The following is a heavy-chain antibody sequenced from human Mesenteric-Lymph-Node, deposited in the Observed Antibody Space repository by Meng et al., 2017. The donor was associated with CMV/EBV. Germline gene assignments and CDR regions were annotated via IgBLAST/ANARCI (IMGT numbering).Heavy chain of an antibody. CDR2: INAGNGDT. CDR1: GYTFTTYA. J-gene: IGHJ4*02. D-gene: IGHD6-13*01. CDR3: ARAWQQLIPCLGY. Sequence: CKASGYTFTTYAIPWVRQAPGQRLEWMGWINAGNGDTKYSQKFQGRVTITRDTSASTAYMGLSSLRSEDTAVYYCARAWQQLIPCLGYWGQGTLVTVSS. V-gene: IGHV1-3*01.